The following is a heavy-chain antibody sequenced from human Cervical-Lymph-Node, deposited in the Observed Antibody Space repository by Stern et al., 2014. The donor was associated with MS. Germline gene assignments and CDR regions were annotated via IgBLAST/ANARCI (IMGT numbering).Heavy chain of an antibody. CDR2: IYYSGRT. D-gene: IGHD4-11*01. V-gene: IGHV4-31*03. CDR1: GGSIISGDFY. J-gene: IGHJ5*02. CDR3: ARRAGGSNNYFDP. Sequence: QVQLEESGPGLVKPSQTLSLTCTVSGGSIISGDFYWSWIRQLPGKGLEWIGYIYYSGRTYYNSSLNSRVTISVDTANNQFSLKLSSVTAADTAVYYCARRAGGSNNYFDPWGQGTLVTVSS.